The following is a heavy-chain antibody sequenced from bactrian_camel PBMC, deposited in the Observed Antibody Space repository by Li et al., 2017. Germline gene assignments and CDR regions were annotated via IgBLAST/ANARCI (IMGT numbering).Heavy chain of an antibody. D-gene: IGHD6*01. Sequence: HVQLVESGGGSVQAGGSLRLSCAASGYTYSTYCMGWARQAGGKKREGIAALRTDGSTGYADSVKGRFTISQDDAKNTLYLQMDSLRPEDTAVYYCAAEGWYRSRGDCPLEWGYNYEGKGTQVTVS. CDR1: GYTYSTYC. J-gene: IGHJ4*01. V-gene: IGHV3S53*01. CDR2: LRTDGST.